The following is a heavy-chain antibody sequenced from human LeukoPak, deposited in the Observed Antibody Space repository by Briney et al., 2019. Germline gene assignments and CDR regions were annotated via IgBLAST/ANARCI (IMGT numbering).Heavy chain of an antibody. D-gene: IGHD3-16*01. CDR1: GFTFSSYT. CDR3: ARDAVWGKFDY. V-gene: IGHV3-48*04. Sequence: GGSLRLSCAVSGFTFSSYTINWVRQAPGKGLEWVSYVSSSGSTIYYADSVKGRFTISRDNAKNSLYLQMNSLRAEDTAVYYCARDAVWGKFDYWGQGTLVTVSS. J-gene: IGHJ4*02. CDR2: VSSSGSTI.